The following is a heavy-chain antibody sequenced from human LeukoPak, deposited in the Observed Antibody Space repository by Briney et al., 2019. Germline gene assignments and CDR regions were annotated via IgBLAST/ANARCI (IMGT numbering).Heavy chain of an antibody. CDR1: GYTLTELS. Sequence: ASVKVSCKVSGYTLTELSMHWVRQAPGKGLEWMGGFDPEDGETIYAQEFLGRVTMTEDTSTDTAYMELSSLRSEDTAVYYCATVSIVSGSYAFDYWGQGTLVTVSS. J-gene: IGHJ4*02. CDR3: ATVSIVSGSYAFDY. V-gene: IGHV1-24*01. D-gene: IGHD3-16*01. CDR2: FDPEDGET.